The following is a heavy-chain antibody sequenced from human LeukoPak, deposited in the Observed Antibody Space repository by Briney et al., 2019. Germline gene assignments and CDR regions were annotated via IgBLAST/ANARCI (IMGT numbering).Heavy chain of an antibody. Sequence: PGGSLRLSCAASGFTFSSYEINWVRQAPGKGLEWISYISGSGTTINYADSVKGRFAISRDNAKNLLYLQMNSLRAEDTAVYYCARRGYNYGYGDYWGQGTLVTVSS. CDR3: ARRGYNYGYGDY. CDR2: ISGSGTTI. V-gene: IGHV3-48*03. J-gene: IGHJ4*02. D-gene: IGHD5-18*01. CDR1: GFTFSSYE.